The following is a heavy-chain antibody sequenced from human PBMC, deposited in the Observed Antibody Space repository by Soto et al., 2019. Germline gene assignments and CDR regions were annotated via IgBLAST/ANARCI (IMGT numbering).Heavy chain of an antibody. D-gene: IGHD2-21*02. CDR1: GFTFSSYS. V-gene: IGHV3-48*02. CDR2: ISSSSSTI. Sequence: GGSLRLSCAASGFTFSSYSMNWVRQAPGKGLEWVSYISSSSSTIYYAESVKGRFTISRDNAKNSLYLQMNSLRDEDTAVYYCAREICGGDCYFALFYYYGMDVWGQGTTVTVSS. J-gene: IGHJ6*02. CDR3: AREICGGDCYFALFYYYGMDV.